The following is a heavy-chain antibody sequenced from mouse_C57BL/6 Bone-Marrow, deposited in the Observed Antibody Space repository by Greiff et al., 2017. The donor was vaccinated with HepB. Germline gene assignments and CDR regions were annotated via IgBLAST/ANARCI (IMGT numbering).Heavy chain of an antibody. V-gene: IGHV1-9*01. CDR2: ILPGSGST. CDR3: ARREPYYFGSSDLPSFAY. CDR1: GYTFTGYW. D-gene: IGHD1-1*01. Sequence: QVQLQQSGAELMKPGASVKLSCKATGYTFTGYWIEWVKQRPGHGLEWIGEILPGSGSTNYNEKFKGKATFTADTSSNTAYMQLSSLTTEDSAIYYCARREPYYFGSSDLPSFAYWGQGTLVTVSA. J-gene: IGHJ3*01.